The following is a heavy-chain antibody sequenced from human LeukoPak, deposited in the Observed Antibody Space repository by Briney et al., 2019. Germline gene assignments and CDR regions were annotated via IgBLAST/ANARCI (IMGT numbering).Heavy chain of an antibody. D-gene: IGHD3-16*02. V-gene: IGHV3-23*01. CDR3: AKSSIMITFGGVIVTPGY. Sequence: GSLRLSCAASGFTFSSYAMSWVRQAPGKGLEWVSAISGSGGSTYYADSVKGRFIISRDNSKNTLYLQMNSLRAEDTAVYYCAKSSIMITFGGVIVTPGYWGQGTLVTVSS. J-gene: IGHJ4*02. CDR1: GFTFSSYA. CDR2: ISGSGGST.